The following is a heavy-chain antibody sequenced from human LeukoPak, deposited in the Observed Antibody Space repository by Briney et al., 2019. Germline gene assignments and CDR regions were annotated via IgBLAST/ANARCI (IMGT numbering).Heavy chain of an antibody. Sequence: SGTLSLTCAVSGGSISSSNWWSWVRQPPGKGLEWIGEIYHSGSTNYNPSLKSRVTISVDKSKNQFSLKLSSVTAADTAVYYCARVRELLWCGAFSFDAFDIWGQGTMVTVSS. CDR1: GGSISSSNW. V-gene: IGHV4-4*02. J-gene: IGHJ3*02. CDR3: ARVRELLWCGAFSFDAFDI. CDR2: IYHSGST. D-gene: IGHD3-10*01.